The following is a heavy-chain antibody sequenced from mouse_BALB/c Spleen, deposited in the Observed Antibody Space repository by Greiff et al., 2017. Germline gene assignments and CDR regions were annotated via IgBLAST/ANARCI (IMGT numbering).Heavy chain of an antibody. CDR1: GFSLTSYG. Sequence: VQGVESGPGLVQPSQSLSITCTVSGFSLTSYGVHWVRQSPGKGLEWLGVIWSGGSTDYNAAFISRLSISKDNSKSQVFFKMNSLQADDTAIYYCARGSFYYFDYWGQGTTLTVSS. CDR2: IWSGGST. CDR3: ARGSFYYFDY. J-gene: IGHJ2*01. V-gene: IGHV2-4-1*01.